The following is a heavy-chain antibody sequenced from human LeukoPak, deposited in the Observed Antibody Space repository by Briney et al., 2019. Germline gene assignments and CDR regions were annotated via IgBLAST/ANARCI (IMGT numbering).Heavy chain of an antibody. CDR3: ARGATDTTRWFDP. CDR1: GFTFNTYS. V-gene: IGHV3-21*01. Sequence: KSGGSLRLSCAASGFTFNTYSMSWVRQAPGKGLEWVSIISRASESIFYADSVKGRFTISRDNAKNSLYLQMNGLRAEDTAAYYCARGATDTTRWFDPWGQGTLVTVSS. D-gene: IGHD1-7*01. J-gene: IGHJ5*02. CDR2: ISRASESI.